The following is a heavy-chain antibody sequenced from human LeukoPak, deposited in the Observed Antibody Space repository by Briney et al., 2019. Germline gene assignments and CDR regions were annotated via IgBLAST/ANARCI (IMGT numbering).Heavy chain of an antibody. CDR1: GDSVSSNSAS. Sequence: SQTLSLTCAISGDSVSSNSASWNWIRQSPSRGLECLGRTYYRSKWYNDYAVSVKSRITINPDTSKNQFSLQLNSVTPEDTAVYYCARDLLRGPSYYYYYMDVWGKGTTVTVSS. CDR3: ARDLLRGPSYYYYYMDV. V-gene: IGHV6-1*01. J-gene: IGHJ6*03. CDR2: TYYRSKWYN. D-gene: IGHD3-10*01.